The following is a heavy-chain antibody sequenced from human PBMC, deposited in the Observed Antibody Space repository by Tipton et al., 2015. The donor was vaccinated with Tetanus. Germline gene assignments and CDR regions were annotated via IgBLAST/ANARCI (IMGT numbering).Heavy chain of an antibody. D-gene: IGHD2/OR15-2a*01. CDR2: IYFKGDT. J-gene: IGHJ5*02. CDR3: ARHLYGYWFDP. V-gene: IGHV4-39*02. Sequence: TLSLTCAVSGGSFSGNYWSWIRQAPGKGLEWIASIYFKGDTYYSPSLKSRLTIAVDTSQNLFSLTLTSVTAADTAIYYCARHLYGYWFDPWGQGALVTVSS. CDR1: GGSFSGNY.